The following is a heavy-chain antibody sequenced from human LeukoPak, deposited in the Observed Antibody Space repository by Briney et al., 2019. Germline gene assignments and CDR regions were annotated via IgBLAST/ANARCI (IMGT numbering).Heavy chain of an antibody. CDR2: IKQDGSEK. CDR3: ARGESIVGATTDQYYFDY. Sequence: PRGSLRLSCAASGFTFSNYWMSWVRQAPGKGLEWVANIKQDGSEKYYVDSVKGRFTISRDNAKNSLYLQMNSLRAEDTAVYYCARGESIVGATTDQYYFDYWGQGTLVTVSS. CDR1: GFTFSNYW. V-gene: IGHV3-7*01. D-gene: IGHD1-26*01. J-gene: IGHJ4*02.